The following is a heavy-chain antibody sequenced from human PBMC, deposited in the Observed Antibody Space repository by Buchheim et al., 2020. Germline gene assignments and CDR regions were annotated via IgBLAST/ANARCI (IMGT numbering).Heavy chain of an antibody. D-gene: IGHD1-1*01. V-gene: IGHV3-7*01. CDR1: GFTFNTYW. CDR2: LKSDGSEK. J-gene: IGHJ4*02. CDR3: ARARWGGTGPDY. Sequence: EVQLVESGGDLVQPGGSLRLSCAASGFTFNTYWMSWVRQAPGKGLEWVATLKSDGSEKYYVDSVKGRFTVSRDHAENSLFLQMDSLRVEDTAVYYCARARWGGTGPDYWGQGTL.